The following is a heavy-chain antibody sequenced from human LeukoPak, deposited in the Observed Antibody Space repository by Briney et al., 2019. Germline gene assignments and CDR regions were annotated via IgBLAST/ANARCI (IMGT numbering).Heavy chain of an antibody. J-gene: IGHJ4*02. CDR1: GGSISSSSYY. D-gene: IGHD4-11*01. CDR2: IYYSGST. V-gene: IGHV4-39*07. Sequence: PSETLSLTCTVSGGSISSSSYYWGWIRQPPGKGLEWIGSIYYSGSTYYNPSLKSRVTISVYTSKNQFSLKLSSVTAADTAVYYCARDGTVTTRGGIDYWGQGTLVTVSS. CDR3: ARDGTVTTRGGIDY.